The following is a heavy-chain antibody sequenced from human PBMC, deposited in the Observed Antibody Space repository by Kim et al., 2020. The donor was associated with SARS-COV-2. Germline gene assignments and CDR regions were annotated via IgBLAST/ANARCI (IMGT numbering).Heavy chain of an antibody. CDR3: ARECLRGYDCGRAFDP. D-gene: IGHD5-12*01. Sequence: GGSLRLSCAASGFTFSSYGMHWVRQAPGKGLEWVAVIWYDGSNKYYADSVKGRFTISRDNSKNTLYLQMNSLRAEDTAVYYCARECLRGYDCGRAFDPWGQGTRVTVPS. CDR2: IWYDGSNK. V-gene: IGHV3-33*01. J-gene: IGHJ5*02. CDR1: GFTFSSYG.